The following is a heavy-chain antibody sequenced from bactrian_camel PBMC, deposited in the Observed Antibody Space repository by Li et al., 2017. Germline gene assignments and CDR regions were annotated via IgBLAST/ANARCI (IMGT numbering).Heavy chain of an antibody. V-gene: IGHV3S31*01. CDR1: GFTLGAWA. J-gene: IGHJ4*01. Sequence: VQLVESGGGLVQPGGSLRLSCVGSGFTLGAWAMSWVRQAPGGGLEWLSAIHTGAGVIHTADSVKGRFTISRDNAKNTLYLQMNSLKSEDTGVYYCAAYGGLAYWGQGTQVTVS. CDR3: AAYGGLAY. CDR2: IHTGAGVI. D-gene: IGHD1*01.